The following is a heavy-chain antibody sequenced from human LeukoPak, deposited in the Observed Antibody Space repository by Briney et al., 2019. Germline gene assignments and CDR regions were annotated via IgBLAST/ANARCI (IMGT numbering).Heavy chain of an antibody. CDR3: ARATYGSGSTYRRGFDY. Sequence: GGSPRLSCAASGFTFSSYAMSWVRQAPGKGLEWVSAISGSGGSTYYADSVKGRFTISRDNSKNTLYLQMNSLRAEDTAVYYCARATYGSGSTYRRGFDYWGQGTLVTVSS. D-gene: IGHD3-10*01. CDR1: GFTFSSYA. J-gene: IGHJ4*02. CDR2: ISGSGGST. V-gene: IGHV3-23*01.